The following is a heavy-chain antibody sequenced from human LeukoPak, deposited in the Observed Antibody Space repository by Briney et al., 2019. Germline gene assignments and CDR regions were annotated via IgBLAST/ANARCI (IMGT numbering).Heavy chain of an antibody. CDR2: IRYDGSDK. CDR1: GFTFSRYG. CDR3: ARDTARPRTYYYYMDV. D-gene: IGHD1/OR15-1a*01. V-gene: IGHV3-30*02. Sequence: GGSLRLSCAASGFTFSRYGMHWVRQAPGKGLEWVTFIRYDGSDKYYADSVKGRFTISRDNAKNSLYLQMNSLRAEDTAVYYCARDTARPRTYYYYMDVWGKGTTVTVSS. J-gene: IGHJ6*03.